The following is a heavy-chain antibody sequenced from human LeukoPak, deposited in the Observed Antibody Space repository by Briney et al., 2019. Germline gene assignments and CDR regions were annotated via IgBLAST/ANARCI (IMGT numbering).Heavy chain of an antibody. CDR2: INEDGSNK. D-gene: IGHD2-21*02. J-gene: IGHJ4*02. CDR1: GFSFSNHY. V-gene: IGHV3-7*03. Sequence: PGGSLRLSCAASGFSFSNHYMRWIRQAPGKGLEWEANINEDGSNKWHFGSVKGRFTVSRDNARNALYLQMNSLRAEDTAVYYCARDYHCGGDCYSGPLDYWGQGTLVTVPS. CDR3: ARDYHCGGDCYSGPLDY.